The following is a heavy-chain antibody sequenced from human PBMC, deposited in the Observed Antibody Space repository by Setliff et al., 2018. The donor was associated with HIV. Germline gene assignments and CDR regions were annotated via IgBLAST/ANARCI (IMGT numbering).Heavy chain of an antibody. CDR1: GGSISSSTYY. J-gene: IGHJ4*02. D-gene: IGHD5-18*01. Sequence: SETLSLTCTVSGGSISSSTYYWGWIRQPPGKGLECIGTIYYSGSTYYNPSLKSRLTISVDTSKNQFSLKLSSVTAADTAVYYCARRDGYSYGFYFDYWGQGTLVTVSS. V-gene: IGHV4-39*01. CDR2: IYYSGST. CDR3: ARRDGYSYGFYFDY.